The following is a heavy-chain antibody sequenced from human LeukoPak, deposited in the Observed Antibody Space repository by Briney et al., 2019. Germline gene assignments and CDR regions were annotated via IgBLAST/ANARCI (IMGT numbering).Heavy chain of an antibody. V-gene: IGHV3-11*04. CDR3: ARADCSSTSCYELDY. J-gene: IGHJ4*02. CDR2: ISSSDTTI. Sequence: GGSLRLSCAGSGLTFSDYYMSWIRQAPGKGLEWVSYISSSDTTIYYADSVKGRFTISRDNAQNSLYLQMNTLRADDTADYYCARADCSSTSCYELDYWGQGTLVTVSS. CDR1: GLTFSDYY. D-gene: IGHD2-2*01.